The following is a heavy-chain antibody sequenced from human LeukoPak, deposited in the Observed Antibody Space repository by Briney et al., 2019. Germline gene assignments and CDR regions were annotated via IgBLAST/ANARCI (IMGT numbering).Heavy chain of an antibody. CDR1: GFSFSTYG. D-gene: IGHD3-10*01. J-gene: IGHJ6*03. CDR2: ISGSGGTT. CDR3: AKGSVRYSYYMDV. Sequence: GGTLRLSCTASGFSFSTYGMSWVRQAPGKGLEWVSAISGSGGTTYYADSVKGRFTISRDNSKNTLYLQMNSLRAEDTAVYYCAKGSVRYSYYMDVWGKGTTVTISS. V-gene: IGHV3-23*01.